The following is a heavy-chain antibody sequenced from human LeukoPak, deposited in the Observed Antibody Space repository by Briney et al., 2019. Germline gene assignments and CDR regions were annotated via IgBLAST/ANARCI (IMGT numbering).Heavy chain of an antibody. V-gene: IGHV4-34*01. J-gene: IGHJ5*02. CDR2: INHSGST. Sequence: SETLSLTCAVYGGSFSGYYWSWIRQPPGKGLEWIGEINHSGSTNYNPSLKSRVTISVDTSKNQFSLKLSSVTAADTAVYYCARQRTITMIVVASYDWFDPWGQGTLVTVSS. CDR3: ARQRTITMIVVASYDWFDP. CDR1: GGSFSGYY. D-gene: IGHD3-22*01.